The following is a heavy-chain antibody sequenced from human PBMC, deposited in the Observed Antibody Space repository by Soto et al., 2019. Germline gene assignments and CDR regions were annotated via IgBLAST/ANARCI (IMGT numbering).Heavy chain of an antibody. J-gene: IGHJ4*02. CDR3: ARRQLPHYYFDY. V-gene: IGHV4-59*08. CDR2: IYYSGST. CDR1: GGSISSYY. D-gene: IGHD2-2*01. Sequence: SETLSLTCTVSGGSISSYYWSWIRQPPGKGLEWIGYIYYSGSTNYNPSLKSRVTISVDTSKNQFSLKLSSVTAADTAVYYCARRQLPHYYFDYWGQGTLVTVSS.